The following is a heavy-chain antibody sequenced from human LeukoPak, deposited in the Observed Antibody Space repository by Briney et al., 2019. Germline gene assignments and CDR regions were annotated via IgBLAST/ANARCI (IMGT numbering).Heavy chain of an antibody. D-gene: IGHD3-22*01. V-gene: IGHV4-59*01. CDR1: GGSISSYY. CDR2: IYYSGST. Sequence: PSETLSLICTVSGGSISSYYWSWIRQPPGKGLEWIGYIYYSGSTNYNPSLKSRVTISVDTSKNQFSLKLSSVTAADTAVYYCARLDYYDSSGYYWGYFDYWGQGTLVTVSS. J-gene: IGHJ4*02. CDR3: ARLDYYDSSGYYWGYFDY.